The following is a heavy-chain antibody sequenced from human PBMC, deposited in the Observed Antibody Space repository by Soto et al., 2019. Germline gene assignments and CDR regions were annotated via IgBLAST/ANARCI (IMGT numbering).Heavy chain of an antibody. D-gene: IGHD6-13*01. J-gene: IGHJ4*02. CDR3: VSARGSSWYFDY. Sequence: XVSLRLSCAASAFPFRGYSMNGFRQATGKGLEWVSSISGSSSSIYYADSVKGRFTISRDNAKNSLYLQMNSLRAEDTAVFYCVSARGSSWYFDYWGQGALVTVSS. CDR1: AFPFRGYS. V-gene: IGHV3-21*01. CDR2: ISGSSSSI.